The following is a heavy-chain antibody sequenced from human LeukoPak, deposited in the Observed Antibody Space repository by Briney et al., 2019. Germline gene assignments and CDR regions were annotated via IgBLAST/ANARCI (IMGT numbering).Heavy chain of an antibody. D-gene: IGHD6-13*01. V-gene: IGHV3-21*01. CDR2: ISSSSSYI. Sequence: GGSLRLSCAASGFTFSSYSMNWVRQAPGKGLEWVSSISSSSSYICYADSVKGRFTISRDNAKNSLYLQMNSLRAEDTAVYYCARDLADSSSWVYYYYYGMDVWGQGTTVTVSS. CDR3: ARDLADSSSWVYYYYYGMDV. J-gene: IGHJ6*02. CDR1: GFTFSSYS.